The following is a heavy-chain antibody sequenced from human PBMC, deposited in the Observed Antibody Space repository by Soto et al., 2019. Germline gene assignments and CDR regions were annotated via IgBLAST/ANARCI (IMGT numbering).Heavy chain of an antibody. CDR3: ARGYSSSCFDY. CDR1: GFTFSSYG. CDR2: IWYDGSNK. J-gene: IGHJ4*02. V-gene: IGHV3-33*01. Sequence: PGGSLRLSCAASGFTFSSYGMHWVRQAPGKGLEWVAVIWYDGSNKYYADSVKGRFTISRDNSKNTLYLQMNSLRAEDTAVYYCARGYSSSCFDYWGQGTLVTVSS. D-gene: IGHD6-6*01.